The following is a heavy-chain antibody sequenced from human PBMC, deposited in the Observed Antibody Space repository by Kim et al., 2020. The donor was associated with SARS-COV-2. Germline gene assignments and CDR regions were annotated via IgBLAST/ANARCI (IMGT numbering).Heavy chain of an antibody. J-gene: IGHJ4*02. CDR2: IIPIFGTA. Sequence: SVKVPRKASAPTFTSHPSRWVRQAPGQGLEWMGGIIPIFGTANYAQKFQGRVTITADESTSTAYMELSSLRSEDTAVYYCASTEYSSSFYPYYFDYWGQGTLVTVSS. V-gene: IGHV1-69*13. CDR1: APTFTSHP. D-gene: IGHD6-6*01. CDR3: ASTEYSSSFYPYYFDY.